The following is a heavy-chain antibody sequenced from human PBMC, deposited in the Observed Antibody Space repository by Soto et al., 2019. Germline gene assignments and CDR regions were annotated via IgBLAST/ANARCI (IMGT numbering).Heavy chain of an antibody. CDR3: TRNTSGRQRSTFDI. V-gene: IGHV3-23*01. CDR1: GFTFDSCG. CDR2: ISGSGSVT. D-gene: IGHD6-19*01. Sequence: GGSLRLSCVASGFTFDSCGMNWVRQAPGKGLEWVSAISGSGSVTYYTDSVKGRFTISRDNSRNTLYLQMNSLRVEDTAVYYCTRNTSGRQRSTFDIWGQGTMVTV. J-gene: IGHJ3*02.